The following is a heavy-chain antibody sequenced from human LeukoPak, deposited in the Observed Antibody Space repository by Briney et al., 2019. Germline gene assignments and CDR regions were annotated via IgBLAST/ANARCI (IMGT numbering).Heavy chain of an antibody. CDR1: GCSLSSSIYY. J-gene: IGHJ4*02. CDR2: IYYSERT. CDR3: ARDWNY. V-gene: IGHV4-39*07. D-gene: IGHD3-3*01. Sequence: SGTLSLTCTGSGCSLSSSIYYWGWLRQPPGRGLEGIESIYYSERTYYNPPLESRITLSQEKPQNQFSLKLKPPDGADPAVYYCARDWNYWGQGTLLAVSS.